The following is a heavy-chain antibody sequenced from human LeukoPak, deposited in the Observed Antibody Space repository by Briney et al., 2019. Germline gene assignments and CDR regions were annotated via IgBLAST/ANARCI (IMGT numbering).Heavy chain of an antibody. CDR3: ARGETFDI. CDR2: INHSGST. J-gene: IGHJ3*02. CDR1: GGSFSGYY. V-gene: IGHV4-34*01. Sequence: SETLSLTCAVYGGSFSGYYWSWIRRPPGKGLEWIGEINHSGSTNYNPSLKSRVTISVDTSKDQFSLKLSSVTAADTAVYYCARGETFDIWGQGTMVTVSS.